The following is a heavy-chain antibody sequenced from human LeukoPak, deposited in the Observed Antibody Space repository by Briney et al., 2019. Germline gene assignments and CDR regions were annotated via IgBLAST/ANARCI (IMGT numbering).Heavy chain of an antibody. J-gene: IGHJ4*02. CDR2: INHSGST. V-gene: IGHV4-34*01. CDR3: ARGCSSTSCLYYFDY. CDR1: GGSFSGYY. D-gene: IGHD2-2*01. Sequence: PSETLSLTCAAYGGSFSGYYWSWIRQPPGKGLEWIGEINHSGSTNYNPSLKSRVTISVDTSKNQFSLKLSSVTAADTAVYYCARGCSSTSCLYYFDYWGQGTLVTVSS.